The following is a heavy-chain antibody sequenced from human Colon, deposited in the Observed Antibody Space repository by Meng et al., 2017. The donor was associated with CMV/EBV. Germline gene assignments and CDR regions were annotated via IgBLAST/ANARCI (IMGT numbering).Heavy chain of an antibody. CDR2: ISSSTYTT. J-gene: IGHJ4*02. CDR3: ARASIPDTGMGLDN. Sequence: GGSLRLSCSASGFTFSHYSMNWFRQAPGKGLEWISYISSSTYTTYYVDSVKGRFTISRDNAKNTTYLQMNSLGADDTAVYYCARASIPDTGMGLDNWGQGTLVTVSS. V-gene: IGHV3-48*04. D-gene: IGHD2-8*02. CDR1: GFTFSHYS.